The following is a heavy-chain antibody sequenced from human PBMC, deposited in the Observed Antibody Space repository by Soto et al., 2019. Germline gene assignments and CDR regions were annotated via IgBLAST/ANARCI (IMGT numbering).Heavy chain of an antibody. CDR1: GGSISSTNW. Sequence: QVQLQQSGPRLARPSGTLSLTCVVSGGSISSTNWWTWVRQTPGKGLEWIGEVYHTGSTKYNPSPKTRATISLDKSNNKFSLNLKSVTAADTAVYYCATLPPRIVVVVLPIPSWGQGTLVTVSS. V-gene: IGHV4-4*02. D-gene: IGHD2-15*01. CDR2: VYHTGST. CDR3: ATLPPRIVVVVLPIPS. J-gene: IGHJ4*02.